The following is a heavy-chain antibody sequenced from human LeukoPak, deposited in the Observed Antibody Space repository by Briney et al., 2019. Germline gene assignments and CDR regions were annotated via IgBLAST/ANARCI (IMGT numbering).Heavy chain of an antibody. J-gene: IGHJ4*02. CDR2: ITASGTNT. CDR1: GFTFSTYA. CDR3: AKGNGYSYGRYYFDY. D-gene: IGHD5-18*01. Sequence: GGSLRLSCAASGFTFSTYAMGWVRQAPGKGLEWVSAITASGTNTYYADSVKVRFTISRDNSKNTLYLQMNSLRAEDTAVYYCAKGNGYSYGRYYFDYWGQGTLVTVSS. V-gene: IGHV3-23*01.